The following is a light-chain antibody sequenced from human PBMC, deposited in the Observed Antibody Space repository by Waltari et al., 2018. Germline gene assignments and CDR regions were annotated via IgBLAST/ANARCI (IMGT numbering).Light chain of an antibody. Sequence: QTVVTQEPSLSVSPGGTVTLTCALSSCSISSTSYVSWYRQTPGQAPRTFISKINSRSAGVPDRFSGSFLGNKAALTITGAQADDESDYYCLMYMGSGIWVFGGGTKVTVL. J-gene: IGLJ2*01. CDR1: SCSISSTSY. V-gene: IGLV8-61*01. CDR3: LMYMGSGIWV. CDR2: KIN.